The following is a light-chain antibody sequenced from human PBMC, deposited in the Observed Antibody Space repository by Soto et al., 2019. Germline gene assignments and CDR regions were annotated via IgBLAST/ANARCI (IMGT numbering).Light chain of an antibody. CDR2: AAS. CDR1: ERINSY. CDR3: HQSYSNPRPIT. J-gene: IGKJ5*01. V-gene: IGKV1-39*01. Sequence: IPMTQSPSSLSAAVGDRGTITCRARERINSYSGLDQQKPVKAPNLLIYAASTLQSGVPSRFSGSGSGTDFAFTISSLQPEAFDTYYCHQSYSNPRPITFGQGTRLEIK.